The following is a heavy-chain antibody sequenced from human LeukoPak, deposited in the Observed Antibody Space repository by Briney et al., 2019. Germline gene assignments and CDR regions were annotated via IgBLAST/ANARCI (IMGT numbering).Heavy chain of an antibody. CDR2: ISGSAGTT. CDR3: ARDAGLD. Sequence: GGSLRLSCAASGFTFSSYAKNWVRQTPGEGLEWLSGISGSAGTTYYADSVKGRFTISRAYSRNTVYLQMNTLRAEDTAIYYCARDAGLDWGQGTLVTVSS. J-gene: IGHJ4*02. V-gene: IGHV3-23*01. D-gene: IGHD3-10*01. CDR1: GFTFSSYA.